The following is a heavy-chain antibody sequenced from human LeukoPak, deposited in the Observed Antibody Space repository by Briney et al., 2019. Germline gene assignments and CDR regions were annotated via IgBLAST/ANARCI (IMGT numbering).Heavy chain of an antibody. CDR3: ARAYRYCSGDSCYSALYYFDY. D-gene: IGHD2-15*01. CDR1: GFTFSSYS. CDR2: ISSSSSYI. Sequence: GGSLRLSCAASGFTFSSYSMNWVRQAPGKGLEWVSSISSSSSYIYYADSVKGRFTISRDNAKNSLYLQMNSLRAEDTAVYYCARAYRYCSGDSCYSALYYFDYWGQGTLVTVSS. V-gene: IGHV3-21*01. J-gene: IGHJ4*02.